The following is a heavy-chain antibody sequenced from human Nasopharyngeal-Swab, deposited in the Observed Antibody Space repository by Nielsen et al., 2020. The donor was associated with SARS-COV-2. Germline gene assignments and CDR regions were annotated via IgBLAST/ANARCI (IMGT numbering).Heavy chain of an antibody. J-gene: IGHJ4*02. V-gene: IGHV3-7*03. CDR3: ARRGSGYKAFPFDY. Sequence: GGSLRLSCAASGFTFSSYWMSWVRQAPGKGLEWVANIKQDGSEKYYVDSVKGRFTISRDNAKNSLYLQMNSLRAEDTAVYYCARRGSGYKAFPFDYWGQGTLVTVSS. CDR1: GFTFSSYW. CDR2: IKQDGSEK. D-gene: IGHD3-22*01.